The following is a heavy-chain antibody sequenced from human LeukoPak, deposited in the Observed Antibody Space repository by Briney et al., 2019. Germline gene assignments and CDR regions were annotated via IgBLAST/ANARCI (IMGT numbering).Heavy chain of an antibody. Sequence: SETLSLTCTVSGGSITSSTCYWGWIRQPPGKGLEWIRTIYYSGSTYYNPSLKSRATMSVDTSKNQFSLKLSSVTAADTAVYYCASLLNGGVSHWFDPWGQGTLVTVSS. D-gene: IGHD7-27*01. CDR2: IYYSGST. CDR3: ASLLNGGVSHWFDP. CDR1: GGSITSSTCY. J-gene: IGHJ5*02. V-gene: IGHV4-39*01.